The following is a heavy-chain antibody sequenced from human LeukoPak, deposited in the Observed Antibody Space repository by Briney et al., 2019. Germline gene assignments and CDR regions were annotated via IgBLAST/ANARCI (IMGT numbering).Heavy chain of an antibody. CDR3: STDPRLLTY. CDR1: GFSFSDSY. CDR2: ISPSSHDI. J-gene: IGHJ4*01. Sequence: GGSLRPSCVVSGFSFSDSYMTWLRQTPGKGLESLAYISPSSHDIYYADSVKGRFTISRDNARTSLYLQMNSLGPDDTALYYCSTDPRLLTYWGHGTLVTVSS. V-gene: IGHV3-11*01. D-gene: IGHD2-8*01.